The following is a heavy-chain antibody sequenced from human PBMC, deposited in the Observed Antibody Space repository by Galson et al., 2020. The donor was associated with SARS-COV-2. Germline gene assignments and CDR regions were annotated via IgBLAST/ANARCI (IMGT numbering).Heavy chain of an antibody. CDR1: IFSFSNYN. D-gene: IGHD6-13*01. CDR3: ASSFLRGGGYFDY. V-gene: IGHV3-21*06. Sequence: GESLKISCAASIFSFSNYNMNWVRQAPGKGLEWVSPVSSSGTHVFYAASVKGRFTISRDNAKNSLYLQMNSRRAEDTAVYYCASSFLRGGGYFDYWGQGALVTVSS. J-gene: IGHJ4*02. CDR2: VSSSGTHV.